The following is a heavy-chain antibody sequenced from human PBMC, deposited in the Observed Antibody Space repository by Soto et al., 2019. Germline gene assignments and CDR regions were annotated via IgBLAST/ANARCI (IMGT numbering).Heavy chain of an antibody. Sequence: GESLKISCKASGYSFTTYWIVWVRQMPGRGLEWMGIIYPDDSDTRYSPSFQGQVTISADKSVNTAYLQWSSLKASDTAMYYCARPGATAYGMDVWGQGTTVTVS. CDR3: ARPGATAYGMDV. J-gene: IGHJ6*02. CDR2: IYPDDSDT. CDR1: GYSFTTYW. V-gene: IGHV5-51*01.